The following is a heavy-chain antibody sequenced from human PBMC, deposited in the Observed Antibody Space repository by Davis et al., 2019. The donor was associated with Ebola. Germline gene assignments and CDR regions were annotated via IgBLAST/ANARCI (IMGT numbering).Heavy chain of an antibody. Sequence: SETLSLTCTLSGGSISNYYWSWIRQPPGKGLEWIGYIYYSGTTNYNPSLKSRVAISLDTSKNQFSLKLNSVTAADTAVYYCARGYGDNGWFDPWGQGTLVTVSS. CDR2: IYYSGTT. D-gene: IGHD4-17*01. CDR1: GGSISNYY. CDR3: ARGYGDNGWFDP. J-gene: IGHJ5*02. V-gene: IGHV4-59*13.